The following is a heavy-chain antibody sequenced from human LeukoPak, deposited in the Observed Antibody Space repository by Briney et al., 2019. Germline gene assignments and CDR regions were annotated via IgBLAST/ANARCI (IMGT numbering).Heavy chain of an antibody. Sequence: PGGSLRLSCAASGFTISSYGMHWVRQAPGKGLEWVAVISYDGSNKYYADSVKGRFTISRDNSKNTLYLQMNSLRAEDTAVYYCAKDGVITFGGVIDHDAFDIWGQGTMVTVSS. V-gene: IGHV3-30*18. J-gene: IGHJ3*02. CDR3: AKDGVITFGGVIDHDAFDI. CDR1: GFTISSYG. D-gene: IGHD3-16*02. CDR2: ISYDGSNK.